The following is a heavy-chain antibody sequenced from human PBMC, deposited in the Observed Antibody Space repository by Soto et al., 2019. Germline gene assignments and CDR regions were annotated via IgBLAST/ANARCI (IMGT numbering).Heavy chain of an antibody. D-gene: IGHD5-18*01. Sequence: QVQLQESGPGLVKPSQTLSLTCTVSGGSISSGGYYWNWIRQHPGKGLEWIGYIYYSGSTYNNPSLKSRVTISVDTSKNQFSLKLSSVTAADTAVYYCASGGGYSLRFDSWGQGTLVTVSS. CDR3: ASGGGYSLRFDS. CDR1: GGSISSGGYY. V-gene: IGHV4-31*03. J-gene: IGHJ5*01. CDR2: IYYSGST.